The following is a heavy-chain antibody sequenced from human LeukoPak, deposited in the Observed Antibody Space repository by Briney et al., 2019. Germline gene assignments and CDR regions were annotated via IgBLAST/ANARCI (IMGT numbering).Heavy chain of an antibody. J-gene: IGHJ2*01. CDR3: ARPSYPHWYFDL. Sequence: GGPLRPSCAASGFTFSSYWMHWVRQAPGKGLVWVSRINSDGSTTTYADSVKGRFTISRDNANNTLYLQMNSLSAEDTAVYYCARPSYPHWYFDLWGRGTLVTVSS. V-gene: IGHV3-74*01. CDR2: INSDGSTT. CDR1: GFTFSSYW.